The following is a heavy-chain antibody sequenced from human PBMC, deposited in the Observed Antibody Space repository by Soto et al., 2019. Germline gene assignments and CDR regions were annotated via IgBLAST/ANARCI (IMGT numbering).Heavy chain of an antibody. Sequence: QVQLVQSGAEVKKPGASVKVSCKASGYTFTTYGMSWVRQAPGQGLDWMGWISTYNGNTKYAERLQGRVTMTTDTTTSTAYMELRSLRSVDTAVYYCASGPTDYYDNSGNYFFDYWGQGTLVTVSS. CDR1: GYTFTTYG. CDR2: ISTYNGNT. CDR3: ASGPTDYYDNSGNYFFDY. V-gene: IGHV1-18*01. D-gene: IGHD3-22*01. J-gene: IGHJ4*02.